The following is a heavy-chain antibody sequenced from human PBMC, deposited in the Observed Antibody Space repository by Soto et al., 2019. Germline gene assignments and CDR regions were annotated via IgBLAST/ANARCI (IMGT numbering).Heavy chain of an antibody. CDR1: GFTFSSYS. CDR2: ISSSSSYI. Sequence: PGGSLRLSCAASGFTFSSYSMNWVRQAPGKGLEWVSSISSSSSYIYYADSVKGRFTISRDNAKNSLYLQMNSLRAEDTAVYYCASSLNQQWPYRGLYYYYGMDVWGQGTTVTVSS. D-gene: IGHD6-19*01. J-gene: IGHJ6*02. V-gene: IGHV3-21*01. CDR3: ASSLNQQWPYRGLYYYYGMDV.